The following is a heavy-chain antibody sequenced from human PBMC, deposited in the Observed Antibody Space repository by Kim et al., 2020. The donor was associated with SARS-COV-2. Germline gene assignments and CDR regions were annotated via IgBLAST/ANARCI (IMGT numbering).Heavy chain of an antibody. CDR1: GGSISSDGYY. D-gene: IGHD3-3*01. J-gene: IGHJ4*02. CDR2: IYNSGST. CDR3: ARGGSGHGGYFDY. V-gene: IGHV4-31*03. Sequence: SETLSLTCTVSGGSISSDGYYWSWIRQHPGKGLEWIGYIYNSGSTYYNPSLKSRVSTSVDTSKNQFSLKLSSVTAADTAVYYCARGGSGHGGYFDYWGQGTLDAVSS.